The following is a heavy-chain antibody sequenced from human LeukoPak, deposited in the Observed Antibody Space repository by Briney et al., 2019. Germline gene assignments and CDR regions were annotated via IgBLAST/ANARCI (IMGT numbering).Heavy chain of an antibody. CDR3: ARDRYYDSSGYYPFDY. V-gene: IGHV3-23*01. CDR2: ISRSGGST. D-gene: IGHD3-22*01. CDR1: GFTFSSYA. Sequence: GGSLRLSCAASGFTFSSYAMSWGRQAPGKGLEWVSAISRSGGSTYYADSVKGRFTISRDNSKNTLYLQMNSLRAEDTAVYYCARDRYYDSSGYYPFDYWGQGTLVTVSS. J-gene: IGHJ4*02.